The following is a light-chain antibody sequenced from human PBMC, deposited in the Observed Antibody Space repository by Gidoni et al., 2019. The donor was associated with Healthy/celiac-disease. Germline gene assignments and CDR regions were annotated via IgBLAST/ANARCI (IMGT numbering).Light chain of an antibody. J-gene: IGKJ1*01. V-gene: IGKV3-15*01. Sequence: EIVMTQSPATLSVSPGERATLSCRASQSVSSNLAWYQQKPGQAPRLLIYGASTRATGIPARFSGSGSGTEFTLTISSLQSEDFAVYYCQQYNNWPPRLTFGQXTKVEIK. CDR2: GAS. CDR3: QQYNNWPPRLT. CDR1: QSVSSN.